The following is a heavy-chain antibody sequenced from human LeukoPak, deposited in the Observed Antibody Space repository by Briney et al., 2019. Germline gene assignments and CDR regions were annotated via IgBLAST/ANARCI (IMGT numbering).Heavy chain of an antibody. J-gene: IGHJ4*02. CDR2: ISTTWST. V-gene: IGHV4-4*07. CDR3: AREYSSSSGRTFDY. Sequence: SETLSLTCTVSGGSISSYYWNWIRQPAGKGLEWIGRISTTWSTNYNPSLKSRLTISVDTSKNQFSLRLSSVSAADTVVYYCAREYSSSSGRTFDYWGQGTLVTVSS. D-gene: IGHD6-6*01. CDR1: GGSISSYY.